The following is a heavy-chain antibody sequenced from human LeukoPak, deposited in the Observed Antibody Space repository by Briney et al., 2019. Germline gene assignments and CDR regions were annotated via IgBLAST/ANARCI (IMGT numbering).Heavy chain of an antibody. V-gene: IGHV4-38-2*02. CDR3: ARGRITMTGATTSGGWFDP. J-gene: IGHJ5*02. Sequence: SETLSLTCTVSGYSISSGYYWGWIRQPPGKGLEWIGSIYHSGSTYYNPSLKSRVTISVDTSKNQFSLKLSSVTAADTAVYYCARGRITMTGATTSGGWFDPWGQGTLVTVSS. CDR1: GYSISSGYY. D-gene: IGHD3-22*01. CDR2: IYHSGST.